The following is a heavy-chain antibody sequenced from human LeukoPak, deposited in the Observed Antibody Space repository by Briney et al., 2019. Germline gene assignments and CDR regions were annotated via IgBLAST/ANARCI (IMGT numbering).Heavy chain of an antibody. CDR1: GYTFTGYY. D-gene: IGHD3-10*01. V-gene: IGHV1-2*02. J-gene: IGHJ5*02. Sequence: ASVKVSCKASGYTFTGYYMHWVRQAPGQGLEWMGSINPNSGGTNYAQKFQGRVTMTRDTSISTAYMELSRLRSDDTAVYCCARPTWQGSGSYYRTPTGGWFDPWGQGTLVTVSS. CDR3: ARPTWQGSGSYYRTPTGGWFDP. CDR2: INPNSGGT.